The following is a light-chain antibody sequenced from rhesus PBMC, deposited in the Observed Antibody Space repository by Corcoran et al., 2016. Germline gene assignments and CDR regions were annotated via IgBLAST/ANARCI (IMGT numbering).Light chain of an antibody. CDR2: RAS. Sequence: DIQMTQSPSSLSASVGDSVTITCRARQGSSNWSAWDQQKPGKAPKLLIYRASNLETGGPSRYSGSGSGTDLTLTIRGLQPAAIATSYYQQHGNSPYSFGQGTKVGI. CDR1: QGSSNW. J-gene: IGKJ2*01. V-gene: IGKV1-69*01. CDR3: QQHGNSPYS.